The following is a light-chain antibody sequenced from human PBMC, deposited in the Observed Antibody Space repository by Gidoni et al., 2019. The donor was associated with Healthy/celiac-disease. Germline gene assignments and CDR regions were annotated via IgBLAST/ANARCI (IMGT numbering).Light chain of an antibody. V-gene: IGKV3-20*01. CDR1: QSVSSSY. CDR3: QQYGSSPPYT. CDR2: GAS. Sequence: IVLTQSPGTLSLSPGERATLACRASQSVSSSYLAWDQQKPGQAPRLLIYGASSRATGIPDRFSGSGSGTDFTLTISRLEPEDFAVYYCQQYGSSPPYTFGQXTKLEIK. J-gene: IGKJ2*01.